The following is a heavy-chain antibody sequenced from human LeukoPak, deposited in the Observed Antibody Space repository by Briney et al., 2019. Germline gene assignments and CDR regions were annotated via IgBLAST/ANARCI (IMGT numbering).Heavy chain of an antibody. J-gene: IGHJ3*02. Sequence: GKSLRLSCAASGFPLGDYSMHWVPQAPRKGLDWGSSLSWESCNNIYADSWEGRFPIPRDNPKDSLDLPKKRLTRRDPALYYFIKDLRLDLHLHTFESWGQGTTVTASS. D-gene: IGHD1-7*01. V-gene: IGHV3-9*01. CDR1: GFPLGDYS. CDR3: IKDLRLDLHLHTFES. CDR2: LSWESCNN.